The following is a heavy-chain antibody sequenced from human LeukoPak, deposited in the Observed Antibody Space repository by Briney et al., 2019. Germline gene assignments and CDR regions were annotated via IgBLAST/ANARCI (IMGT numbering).Heavy chain of an antibody. D-gene: IGHD3-16*02. CDR3: AKDHYDYVWGSYRADY. V-gene: IGHV3-23*01. Sequence: TGGSLRLSCAASGFTFSSYSMNWVRQAPGKGLEWVSAISGSGGSTYYADSVKGRFTISRDNSKNTLYLQMNSLRAEDTAVYYCAKDHYDYVWGSYRADYWGQGTLVTVSS. CDR1: GFTFSSYS. J-gene: IGHJ4*02. CDR2: ISGSGGST.